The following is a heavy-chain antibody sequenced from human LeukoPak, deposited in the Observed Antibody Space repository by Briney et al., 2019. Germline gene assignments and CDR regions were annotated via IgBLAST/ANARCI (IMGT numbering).Heavy chain of an antibody. D-gene: IGHD4-17*01. Sequence: TGGSLRLSCAASGFTFSSFEMNWVRQAPGKGLEWVSYISSGGTTIYYADSVKGRFTISRDNAKNSLYLQMNSPRAEDTAVYYCARDATMTTVIPFDYWGQGILVTVSS. V-gene: IGHV3-48*03. CDR1: GFTFSSFE. J-gene: IGHJ4*02. CDR3: ARDATMTTVIPFDY. CDR2: ISSGGTTI.